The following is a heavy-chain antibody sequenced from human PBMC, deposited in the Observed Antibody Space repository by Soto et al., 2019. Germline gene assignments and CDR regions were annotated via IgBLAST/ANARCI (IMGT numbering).Heavy chain of an antibody. CDR2: INHSGST. Sequence: SETLSLTCAVYGVNFSGYYLIWIRQPPGKGLEWIGEINHSGSTNYNPSLKSRVTISVDTSKNQFSLKLSSVTAADTAVYYCARGLSMVRGVIITWPSWFDPWGQGTLVTVSS. CDR1: GVNFSGYY. CDR3: ARGLSMVRGVIITWPSWFDP. J-gene: IGHJ5*02. V-gene: IGHV4-34*01. D-gene: IGHD3-10*01.